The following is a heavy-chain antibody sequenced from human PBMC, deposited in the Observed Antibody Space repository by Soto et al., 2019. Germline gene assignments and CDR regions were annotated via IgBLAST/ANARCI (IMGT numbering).Heavy chain of an antibody. Sequence: QVQLVQSGAEVKKPGASVKVSCKFSGYSFINYGMTWVRQATGQGFEWMGWISGSNGSTNYAQRFQGRVTLTTDTSTNTAYMELRSLRLDDTAIYYCARDSKWLIINGNWFDSWGQGNLVTASS. CDR2: ISGSNGST. CDR1: GYSFINYG. V-gene: IGHV1-18*04. J-gene: IGHJ5*01. CDR3: ARDSKWLIINGNWFDS. D-gene: IGHD5-12*01.